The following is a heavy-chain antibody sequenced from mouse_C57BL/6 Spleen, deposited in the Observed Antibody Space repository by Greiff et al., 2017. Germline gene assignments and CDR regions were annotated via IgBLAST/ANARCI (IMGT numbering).Heavy chain of an antibody. V-gene: IGHV5-17*01. Sequence: DVKLVESGGGLVKPGGSLKLSCAASGFTFSDYGMHWVRQAPEKGLEWVAYISSGSSTIYYADTVQGRFTISRDNAKNTLFLQMTSLRSEDTSMYYCARPRLDYWGQGTTLTVSS. CDR2: ISSGSSTI. CDR3: ARPRLDY. CDR1: GFTFSDYG. J-gene: IGHJ2*01.